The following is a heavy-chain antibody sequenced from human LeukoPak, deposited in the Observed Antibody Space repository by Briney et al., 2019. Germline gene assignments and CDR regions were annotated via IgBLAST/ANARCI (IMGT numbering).Heavy chain of an antibody. CDR3: ANQGSITGTTVPGGD. Sequence: GGSLRLSCATSGFTSSSHGMHWVRQAPGKGLEWVAVISYDGSNKYYADSVKGRFTISRDNSKNTLYLQMNSLRAEDTAVYYCANQGSITGTTVPGGDWGQGTLVTVSS. CDR1: GFTSSSHG. V-gene: IGHV3-30*18. CDR2: ISYDGSNK. J-gene: IGHJ4*02. D-gene: IGHD1-20*01.